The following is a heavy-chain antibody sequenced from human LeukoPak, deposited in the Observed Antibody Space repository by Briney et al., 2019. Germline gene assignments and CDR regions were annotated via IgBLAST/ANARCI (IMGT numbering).Heavy chain of an antibody. CDR3: AKVCGSYRWYFDY. D-gene: IGHD1-26*01. CDR2: ISSSSSTT. CDR1: GFTFSSYS. V-gene: IGHV3-48*01. J-gene: IGHJ4*02. Sequence: GGSLRLSCAASGFTFSSYSMNWVRQAPGKGLEWVSYISSSSSTTYYADSVKGRFTISRDNSKNTLYLQMNSLRAEDTAVYYCAKVCGSYRWYFDYWGQGTLVTVSS.